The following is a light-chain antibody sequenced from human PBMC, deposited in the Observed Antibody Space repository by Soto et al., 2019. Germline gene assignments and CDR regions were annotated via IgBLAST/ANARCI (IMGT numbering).Light chain of an antibody. J-gene: IGKJ4*01. V-gene: IGKV3-15*01. CDR3: QMYNNWVGT. CDR2: DAS. Sequence: EVVMTQSPATLSVSPVERATLSCRASQSVSSYLAWYQQKPGQAPRLLIYDASTRATGIPARFSGSGSGTDFTLTINSLQSEDFAVYYCQMYNNWVGTFGGGTKVDIK. CDR1: QSVSSY.